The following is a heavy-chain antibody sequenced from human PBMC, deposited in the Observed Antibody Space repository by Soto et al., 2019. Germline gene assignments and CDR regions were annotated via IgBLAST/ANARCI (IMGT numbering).Heavy chain of an antibody. CDR2: IYSGGST. D-gene: IGHD3-10*01. J-gene: IGHJ6*02. CDR3: ARDHYYGSGYYGMDV. V-gene: IGHV3-53*01. CDR1: GFIVSSNY. Sequence: GGSLRLSCASSGFIVSSNYMSWVRQAPGKGLEWVAVIYSGGSTYYADSVKGRFTISRDNSKNTLYLQMNSLRAEDTAVYYCARDHYYGSGYYGMDVWGQGTTVTVS.